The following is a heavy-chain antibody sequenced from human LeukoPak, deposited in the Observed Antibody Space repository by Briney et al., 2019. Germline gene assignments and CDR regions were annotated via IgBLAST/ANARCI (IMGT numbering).Heavy chain of an antibody. D-gene: IGHD3-10*01. CDR1: GGSISSSSYY. V-gene: IGHV4-39*07. J-gene: IGHJ4*02. CDR3: ARERRITMVRGGDFDY. CDR2: IYYSGST. Sequence: PSETLSLTCTVSGGSISSSSYYWGWIRQPPGKGLEWIGSIYYSGSTYYNPSLKSRVTISVDTSKNQFSLKLSSVTAADTAVYYCARERRITMVRGGDFDYWGQGTLVTVSS.